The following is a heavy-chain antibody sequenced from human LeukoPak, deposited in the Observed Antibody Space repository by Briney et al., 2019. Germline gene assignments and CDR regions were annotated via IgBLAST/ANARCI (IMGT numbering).Heavy chain of an antibody. D-gene: IGHD4-17*01. CDR2: IHHDGRT. J-gene: IGHJ3*01. Sequence: SETLSLTCAVSGGSLSGHYWSWIRQSPGKGLEWIGEIHHDGRTKYRPSLQNRISIFLDTSKNEVSLRLTYVTAADTAVYFFXXXPXPHXYGXXXNAYDVXGQGTMVIVSS. V-gene: IGHV4-34*01. CDR1: GGSLSGHY. CDR3: XXXPXPHXYGXXXNAYDV.